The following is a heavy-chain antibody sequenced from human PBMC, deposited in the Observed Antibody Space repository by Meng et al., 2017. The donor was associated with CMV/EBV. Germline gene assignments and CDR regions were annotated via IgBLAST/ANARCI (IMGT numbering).Heavy chain of an antibody. D-gene: IGHD2-2*01. CDR1: GYSISSGYY. V-gene: IGHV4-38-2*02. CDR3: ARVRYCDSSACYQRYDF. CDR2: IHHSGNT. Sequence: GSLRLSCTVSGYSISSGYYWGWIRQPPGKELEWIGSIHHSGNTYYNPSLKSRVTISIDTSKNQFSLKLSSVTAADTAVYYCARVRYCDSSACYQRYDFWGQGTLVTVSS. J-gene: IGHJ4*02.